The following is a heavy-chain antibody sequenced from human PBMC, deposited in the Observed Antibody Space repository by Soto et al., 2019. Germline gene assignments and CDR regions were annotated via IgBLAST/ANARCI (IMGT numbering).Heavy chain of an antibody. Sequence: PSETLSLTCTVSGGSISSYYWSWIRQPPGKGLEWIGYIYYSGSTNYNPSLKSRVTISVDTSKNQFSLKLSSVTAADTAVYYCARAYYGSGSYYSSWGQGTLVTVSS. CDR1: GGSISSYY. J-gene: IGHJ5*02. CDR3: ARAYYGSGSYYSS. CDR2: IYYSGST. V-gene: IGHV4-59*01. D-gene: IGHD3-10*01.